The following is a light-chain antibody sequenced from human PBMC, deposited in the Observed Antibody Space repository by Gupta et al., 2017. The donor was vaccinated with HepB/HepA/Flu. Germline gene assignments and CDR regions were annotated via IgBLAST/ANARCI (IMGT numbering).Light chain of an antibody. V-gene: IGLV3-19*01. Sequence: SSELPQDPAVSVALGQTVKITCQGDSLRTYYVSWYQQKPGQAPLLIIFGKDNRPSGIPDRFSGSSSGSTASFTVTGAQAEDEAVYYCNSRDSRGGVLVFGGGTKLTVL. CDR2: GKD. J-gene: IGLJ2*01. CDR3: NSRDSRGGVLV. CDR1: SLRTYY.